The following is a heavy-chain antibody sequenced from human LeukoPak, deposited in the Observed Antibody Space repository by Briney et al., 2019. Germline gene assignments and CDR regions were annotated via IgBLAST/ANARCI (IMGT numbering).Heavy chain of an antibody. CDR3: AKFGDIVVVPAAIPAFDI. Sequence: GGSLRLSCAASGFTFSSYWMSWVRQAPGKGLEWVSYITSSGSTMYYADSVKGRFTISRDNSKNTLYLQMNSLRAEDTAVYYCAKFGDIVVVPAAIPAFDIWGQGTMVTVSS. CDR2: ITSSGSTM. V-gene: IGHV3-48*01. CDR1: GFTFSSYW. D-gene: IGHD2-2*02. J-gene: IGHJ3*02.